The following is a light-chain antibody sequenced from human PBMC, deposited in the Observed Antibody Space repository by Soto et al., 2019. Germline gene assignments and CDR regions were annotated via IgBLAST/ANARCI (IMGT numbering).Light chain of an antibody. CDR2: DVS. J-gene: IGLJ1*01. CDR1: SSDVGGYNY. Sequence: QSVLTQPASVSGSPGQSITISCTGTSSDVGGYNYVSWYQQHPGKAPKLIIYDVSNRPSGVSNRFSGSKSGNTASLTISGLQAEDEADYSCSSYASSSIYVFGTGTKVTVL. CDR3: SSYASSSIYV. V-gene: IGLV2-14*01.